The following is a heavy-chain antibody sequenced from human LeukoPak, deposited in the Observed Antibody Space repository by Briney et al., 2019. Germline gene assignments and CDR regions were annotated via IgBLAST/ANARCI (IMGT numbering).Heavy chain of an antibody. CDR1: GYSFTSYW. Sequence: GESLKISRKGFGYSFTSYWITWVRQMPGKGLEWMGRIDPRDSYSNYSPSFQGHVTISVDKSINTVYLHWNSLKASDTAMYYCARLGEEWLVHNWFDPWGQGTLVTVSS. V-gene: IGHV5-10-1*01. D-gene: IGHD6-19*01. CDR2: IDPRDSYS. J-gene: IGHJ5*02. CDR3: ARLGEEWLVHNWFDP.